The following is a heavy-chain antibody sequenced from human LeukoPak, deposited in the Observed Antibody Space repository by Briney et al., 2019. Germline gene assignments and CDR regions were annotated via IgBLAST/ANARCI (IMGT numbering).Heavy chain of an antibody. CDR1: GFTFSSYW. J-gene: IGHJ4*02. CDR3: ASQFRRLWFGELLI. Sequence: PGGSLRLSCAASGFTFSSYWMSWVRQAPGKGLEWVANIKQDGSEKCYVDSVKGRFTISRDNAKNSLYLQMNSLRAEDTAVYYCASQFRRLWFGELLIWGQGTLVTVSS. V-gene: IGHV3-7*03. CDR2: IKQDGSEK. D-gene: IGHD3-10*01.